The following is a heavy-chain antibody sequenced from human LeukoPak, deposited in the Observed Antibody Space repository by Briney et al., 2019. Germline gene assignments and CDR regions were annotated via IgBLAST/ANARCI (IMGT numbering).Heavy chain of an antibody. CDR1: GGSISSGDYY. V-gene: IGHV4-30-4*01. D-gene: IGHD2-15*01. CDR3: ARPVVVAATRWFDP. J-gene: IGHJ5*02. Sequence: PSETLSLTCTVSGGSISSGDYYWSWIRQPPGKGLEWIGYIYYSGSTYYNPSLKSRVTISVDTSKNQFSLKLSSVPAADTAVYYCARPVVVAATRWFDPWGQGTPVTVSS. CDR2: IYYSGST.